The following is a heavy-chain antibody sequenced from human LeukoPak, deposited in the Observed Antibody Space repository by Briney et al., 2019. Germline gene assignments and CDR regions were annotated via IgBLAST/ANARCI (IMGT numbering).Heavy chain of an antibody. J-gene: IGHJ4*02. D-gene: IGHD2-21*02. CDR2: VNHSGST. CDR1: GGPFSGYS. Sequence: PSETLSLTCAVYGGPFSGYSWNWIRQPPGKGLEWIGEVNHSGSTNYNPALKSRVTISPDTSKNQFSLKLSSVTAADTAVYYCARGTGVVVTGPLDYWGQGTLVTVPS. CDR3: ARGTGVVVTGPLDY. V-gene: IGHV4-34*01.